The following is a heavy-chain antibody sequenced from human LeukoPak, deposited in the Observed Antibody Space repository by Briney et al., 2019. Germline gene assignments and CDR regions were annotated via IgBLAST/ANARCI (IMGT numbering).Heavy chain of an antibody. Sequence: ASVKVSCKASGYTFTSYGIGWVRQAPGQGLEWMGWISAYNGNTNYAQKLQGRVTMTTDTSTSTAYMELRSLRSDDTAVYYCARVGSPYYDFWSGSPAFDYWGQGTLVTVSS. J-gene: IGHJ4*02. CDR2: ISAYNGNT. V-gene: IGHV1-18*01. D-gene: IGHD3-3*01. CDR3: ARVGSPYYDFWSGSPAFDY. CDR1: GYTFTSYG.